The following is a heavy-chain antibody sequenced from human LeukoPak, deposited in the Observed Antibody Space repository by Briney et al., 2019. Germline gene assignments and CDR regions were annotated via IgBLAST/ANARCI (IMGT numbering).Heavy chain of an antibody. V-gene: IGHV3-21*01. J-gene: IGHJ3*02. Sequence: GGSLRLSCAASGFTFSSYSMNWVRQAPGKGLEWVSSISSSSSYIYYADSVKGRFTISRDNAKNSLYLQMNSLRAEDTAVYYCARPKINGSGAFDIWGQGTMVTVSS. CDR3: ARPKINGSGAFDI. CDR2: ISSSSSYI. CDR1: GFTFSSYS. D-gene: IGHD3-10*01.